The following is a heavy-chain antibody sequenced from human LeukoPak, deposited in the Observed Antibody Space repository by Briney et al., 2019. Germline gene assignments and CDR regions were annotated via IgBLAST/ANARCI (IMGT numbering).Heavy chain of an antibody. CDR2: ISAYNGNT. J-gene: IGHJ5*02. Sequence: ASVKVSCKASGYTFTSYGISWVRQAPGQGLEWMGWISAYNGNTNYAQKLQGRVTMTTDTSTSTAYMELRSLRSDDTAVYYCARDQQQLVQTNWFDPWGQGTLVTVSS. D-gene: IGHD6-13*01. CDR3: ARDQQQLVQTNWFDP. V-gene: IGHV1-18*01. CDR1: GYTFTSYG.